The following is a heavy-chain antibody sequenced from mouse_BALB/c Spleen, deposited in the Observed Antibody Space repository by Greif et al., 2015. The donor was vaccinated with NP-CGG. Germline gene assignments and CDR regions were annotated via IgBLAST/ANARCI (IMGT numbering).Heavy chain of an antibody. CDR2: ISSGSSTI. CDR1: GFTFRSFG. CDR3: ARWGEYAMDY. V-gene: IGHV5-17*02. J-gene: IGHJ4*01. Sequence: DVKLQESGGGSVQPGGSRKLSCAASGFTFRSFGMHWVRQAPEKGLEWVAYISSGSSTIYYADTVKGRFTISRDNPRNTLFLQMTSLRSEDTAMYYCARWGEYAMDYWGQGTSVTVSS.